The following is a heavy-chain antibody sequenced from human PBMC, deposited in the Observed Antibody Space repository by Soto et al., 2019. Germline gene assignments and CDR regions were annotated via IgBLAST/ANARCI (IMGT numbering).Heavy chain of an antibody. Sequence: GASVKVSCKASGYTFTSYGISWVRQAPGQGLEWMGWISAYNGNTNYAQKLQGRVTMTTDTSTSTAYMELRSLRSDDTAVYYCARDRDGSTTYYYYYGMDVWGQGTTVTVSS. CDR1: GYTFTSYG. J-gene: IGHJ6*02. D-gene: IGHD5-12*01. V-gene: IGHV1-18*01. CDR3: ARDRDGSTTYYYYYGMDV. CDR2: ISAYNGNT.